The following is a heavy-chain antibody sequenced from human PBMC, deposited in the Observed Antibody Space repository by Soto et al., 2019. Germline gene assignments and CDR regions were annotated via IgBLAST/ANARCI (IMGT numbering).Heavy chain of an antibody. D-gene: IGHD2-2*01. CDR1: GGSISSGDYY. CDR2: IYYSGST. CDR3: ARAGIVVVPAARFDP. V-gene: IGHV4-30-4*01. J-gene: IGHJ5*02. Sequence: LSLTCTVSGGSISSGDYYWSWIRQPPGKGLEWIGYIYYSGSTYYNPSLKSRVTISVDTSKNQFSLKLSSVTAADTAVYYCARAGIVVVPAARFDPWGQGTLVTVSS.